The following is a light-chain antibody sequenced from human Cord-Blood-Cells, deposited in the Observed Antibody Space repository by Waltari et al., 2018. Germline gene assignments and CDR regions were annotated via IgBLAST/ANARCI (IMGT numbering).Light chain of an antibody. Sequence: QSALTQPASVAGSPGQSITISCTGTSSDGGGYNYVPWYPQHPGKSPILMIYDVSKRPSGVSNRFSGSKSGNTASLTISGLQAEDEAHYYCSSYTSSSTYVFGTGTKVTVL. J-gene: IGLJ1*01. CDR3: SSYTSSSTYV. CDR1: SSDGGGYNY. V-gene: IGLV2-14*01. CDR2: DVS.